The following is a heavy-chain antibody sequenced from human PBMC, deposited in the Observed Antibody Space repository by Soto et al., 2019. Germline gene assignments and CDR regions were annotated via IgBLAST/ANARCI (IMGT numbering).Heavy chain of an antibody. V-gene: IGHV1-69*12. CDR3: AGVEAAAVDYYYYGMDV. CDR2: IIPIFGTA. Sequence: QVQLVQSGAEVKKPGSSVKVSCKASGGTFSSYAISWVRQAPGQGLEWMGGIIPIFGTANYAQKFQGRVTLTAXVTRSXXYMELSRRRSEDTAVYCWAGVEAAAVDYYYYGMDVWGQGTTVTVSS. D-gene: IGHD6-13*01. J-gene: IGHJ6*02. CDR1: GGTFSSYA.